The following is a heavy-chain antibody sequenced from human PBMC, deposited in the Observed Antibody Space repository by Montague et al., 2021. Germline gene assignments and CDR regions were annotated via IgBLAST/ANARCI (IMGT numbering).Heavy chain of an antibody. D-gene: IGHD6-13*01. CDR1: AASNTSYIFY. CDR2: LDYSCNS. CDR3: ARVFSSWYVRWFDP. Sequence: SETLSLTCAVSAASNTSYIFYRGCSRQCPAKGLAALGCLDYSCNSFYQPSLKSRITMAVDTPKNQFSLKLSSVTAADTDIYYCARVFSSWYVRWFDPWGQGTLVTVAS. J-gene: IGHJ5*02. V-gene: IGHV4-39*07.